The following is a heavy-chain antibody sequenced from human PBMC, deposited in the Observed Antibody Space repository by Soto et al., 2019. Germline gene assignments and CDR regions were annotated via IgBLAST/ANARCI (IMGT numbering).Heavy chain of an antibody. Sequence: ASVKVSCKASGYTFTSYGISWVRQAPGQGLEWMGWISAYNGNTNYAQKLQGRVTMTTDTSTSTAYMELRSLRSDDTAVYYCARVLDHYDSSGYYYVSRFYYWRQGTLVPVSS. D-gene: IGHD3-22*01. CDR2: ISAYNGNT. J-gene: IGHJ4*02. CDR1: GYTFTSYG. CDR3: ARVLDHYDSSGYYYVSRFYY. V-gene: IGHV1-18*04.